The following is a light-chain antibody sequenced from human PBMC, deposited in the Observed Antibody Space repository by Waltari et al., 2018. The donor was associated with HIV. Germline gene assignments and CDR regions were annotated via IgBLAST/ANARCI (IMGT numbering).Light chain of an antibody. CDR3: QSYDITLSASVV. J-gene: IGLJ2*01. Sequence: QSVLTQPPSVSGAPGQRVTISCTGSSSNIGARFDVHWYQQLPCTAPKLLIYGNNNRPSGVPDRFAGSKSGTAASLTITGLQAEDEADYFCQSYDITLSASVVFGGGTKLTVL. CDR1: SSNIGARFD. V-gene: IGLV1-40*01. CDR2: GNN.